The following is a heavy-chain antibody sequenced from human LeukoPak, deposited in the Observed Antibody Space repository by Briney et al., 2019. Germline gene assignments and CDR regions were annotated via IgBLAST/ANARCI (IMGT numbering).Heavy chain of an antibody. CDR1: GGSISSATYY. D-gene: IGHD6-19*01. V-gene: IGHV4-61*02. CDR2: VYSRGST. CDR3: AGAVPVAGKGSNFDY. J-gene: IGHJ4*02. Sequence: SETLSLTCTVSGGSISSATYYWSWIRQPAGKGLEWIGRVYSRGSTNYNPSIKSRVTISVDTSKSQFSLKLSSVTAADTAVYYCAGAVPVAGKGSNFDYWGQGTLVTVSS.